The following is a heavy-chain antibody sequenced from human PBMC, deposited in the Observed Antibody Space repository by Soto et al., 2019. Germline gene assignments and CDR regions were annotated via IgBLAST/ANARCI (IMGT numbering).Heavy chain of an antibody. D-gene: IGHD6-19*01. J-gene: IGHJ4*02. CDR1: GGSFSGYY. V-gene: IGHV4-34*01. CDR2: INHSGST. CDR3: ARDSSGWYFY. Sequence: QVQLQQWGAGLLKPSETLSLTCAVYGGSFSGYYWSWIRQPPGKGLEWIGEINHSGSTNYNPSLKSRVTIXXDTSKNQFSLKLSSVTAADTAVYYCARDSSGWYFYWGQGTLVTVSS.